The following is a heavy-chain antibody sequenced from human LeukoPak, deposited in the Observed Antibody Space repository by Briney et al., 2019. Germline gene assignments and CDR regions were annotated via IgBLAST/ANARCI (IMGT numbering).Heavy chain of an antibody. Sequence: SETLSLTCTVSGGSISSGDYYWSWIRQPPGKGLEWIGYIYYSGSTYYNPSLKSQVTISVDTSKNQFSLKLSSVTAADTAVYYCARAAATLIDYWGQGTLVTASS. J-gene: IGHJ4*02. CDR1: GGSISSGDYY. D-gene: IGHD2-15*01. CDR3: ARAAATLIDY. CDR2: IYYSGST. V-gene: IGHV4-30-4*01.